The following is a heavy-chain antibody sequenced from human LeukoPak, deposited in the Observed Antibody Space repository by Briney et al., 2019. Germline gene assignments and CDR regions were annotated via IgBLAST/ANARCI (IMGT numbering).Heavy chain of an antibody. CDR1: GFTFSSYV. Sequence: AGGSLRLSCAASGFTFSSYVMSWFRQAPGKGLEWVSAIGGSGGSTYYADSVKGRFTISRDNSKNTLSLQMNSPRAEDTAVYYCAKRASGTYDYWGQGTLVTVSS. CDR2: IGGSGGST. V-gene: IGHV3-23*01. D-gene: IGHD1-26*01. J-gene: IGHJ4*02. CDR3: AKRASGTYDY.